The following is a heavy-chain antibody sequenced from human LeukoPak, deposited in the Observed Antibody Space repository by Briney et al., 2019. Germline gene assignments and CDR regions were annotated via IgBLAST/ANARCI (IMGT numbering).Heavy chain of an antibody. Sequence: GGSLRLSCAASGFTFSSYSMNWVRQAPGKGLEWVSYISSSSSTIYYADSVKGRFTISRDNAKNSLYLQMNSLRAEDTAVYYCAREGVDYDFWSGSYDPWGQGTLVTVSS. CDR1: GFTFSSYS. D-gene: IGHD3-3*01. CDR3: AREGVDYDFWSGSYDP. J-gene: IGHJ5*02. V-gene: IGHV3-48*01. CDR2: ISSSSSTI.